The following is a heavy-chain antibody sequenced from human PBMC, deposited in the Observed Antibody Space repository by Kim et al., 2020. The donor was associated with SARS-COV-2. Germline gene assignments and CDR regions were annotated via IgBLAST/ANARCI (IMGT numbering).Heavy chain of an antibody. Sequence: GGSLRLSCAASGFTFSSYAMSWVRQAPGKGLEWVSAISGSGGSTYYADSVKGRFTISRDNSKNTLYLQMNSLRAEDTAVYYCAKDHFAGQQPYYFDYWGQGTLVTVSS. V-gene: IGHV3-23*01. CDR3: AKDHFAGQQPYYFDY. CDR1: GFTFSSYA. CDR2: ISGSGGST. J-gene: IGHJ4*02. D-gene: IGHD6-13*01.